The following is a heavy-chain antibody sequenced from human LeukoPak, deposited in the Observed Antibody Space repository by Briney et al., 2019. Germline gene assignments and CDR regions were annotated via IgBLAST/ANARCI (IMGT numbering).Heavy chain of an antibody. CDR1: GFTFNDYY. CDR2: ISSSGSTI. J-gene: IGHJ4*02. D-gene: IGHD4/OR15-4a*01. V-gene: IGHV3-11*01. Sequence: GGSLRLSCAASGFTFNDYYMSWIRQAPGKGLEWVSYISSSGSTIYYADSVRGRFTISRDNAKNSLYLQMNRLRAEDTAVYYCARRAGAYSHPYDYWGQGTLVTVSS. CDR3: ARRAGAYSHPYDY.